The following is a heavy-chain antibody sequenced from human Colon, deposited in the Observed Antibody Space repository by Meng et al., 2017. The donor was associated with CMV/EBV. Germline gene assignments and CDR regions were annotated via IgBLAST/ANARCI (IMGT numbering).Heavy chain of an antibody. CDR1: GFTFSSYW. Sequence: GGSLRLSCTPSGFTFSSYWMSWVRQAPGKGLEWVANINEYGSEKYYVDSVKGRFTISRDFAKNLLYLQLSSLRAEDTAIYYCARALATTWIGDALDIWGQGTMVTVSS. J-gene: IGHJ3*02. CDR3: ARALATTWIGDALDI. V-gene: IGHV3-7*04. D-gene: IGHD3-3*01. CDR2: INEYGSEK.